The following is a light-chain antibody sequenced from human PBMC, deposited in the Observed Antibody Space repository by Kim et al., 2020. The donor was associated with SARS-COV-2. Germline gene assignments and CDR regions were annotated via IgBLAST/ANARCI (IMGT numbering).Light chain of an antibody. CDR2: EVS. V-gene: IGLV2-18*02. CDR3: SSHTTLTTLI. Sequence: GQSVPIACTGTSNDVGRYDRVSWYQQSPGSAPKLIIYEVSHRPSGVPDRFSGSRSGNTASLTISGLQAEDESDYYCSSHTTLTTLIFGGGTQLTVL. J-gene: IGLJ2*01. CDR1: SNDVGRYDR.